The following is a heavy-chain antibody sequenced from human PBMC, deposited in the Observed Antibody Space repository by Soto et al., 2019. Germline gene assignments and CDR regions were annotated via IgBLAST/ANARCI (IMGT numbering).Heavy chain of an antibody. CDR3: ARLSFGYGAVLFDY. D-gene: IGHD5-12*01. Sequence: SETLSLTCTVSGGSISSYYWSWIRQPPGKGLEWIGYIYYSGSTNYNPSLKSRVTISVDTSKNQFSLKLSSVTAADTAVYYCARLSFGYGAVLFDYWGQGTLVTVSS. CDR2: IYYSGST. V-gene: IGHV4-59*08. CDR1: GGSISSYY. J-gene: IGHJ4*02.